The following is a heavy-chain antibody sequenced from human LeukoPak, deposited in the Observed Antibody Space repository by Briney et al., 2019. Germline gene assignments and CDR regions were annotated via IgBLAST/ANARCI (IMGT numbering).Heavy chain of an antibody. V-gene: IGHV4-39*01. CDR2: LYYSGST. CDR3: ARQVEYNWNHIFNYFDP. D-gene: IGHD1-14*01. Sequence: SETLSLTCIVSGGSISSSTYYWGWIRQPPGKGLEWIGSLYYSGSTYYNPSLKSRVTISVDTSKNQFSLKLSSVTAADTAVYYCARQVEYNWNHIFNYFDPWGQGTLVTVSS. J-gene: IGHJ5*02. CDR1: GGSISSSTYY.